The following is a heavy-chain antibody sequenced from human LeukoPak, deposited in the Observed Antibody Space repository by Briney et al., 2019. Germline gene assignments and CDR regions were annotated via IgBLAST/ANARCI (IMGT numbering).Heavy chain of an antibody. CDR2: ISSNGGST. J-gene: IGHJ4*02. CDR1: GFTFSSYA. Sequence: GGSLRLSCSASGFTFSSYAMHWVRQAPGKGLEYVSAISSNGGSTHYADSVKGRFTISGDNSKNTLYLQMSSLRAEDTAVYYCVKAESGYDLPYVHFDYWGQGTLVTVSS. V-gene: IGHV3-64D*06. CDR3: VKAESGYDLPYVHFDY. D-gene: IGHD5-12*01.